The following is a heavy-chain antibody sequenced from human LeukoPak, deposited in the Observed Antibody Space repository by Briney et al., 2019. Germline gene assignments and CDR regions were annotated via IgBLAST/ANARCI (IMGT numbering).Heavy chain of an antibody. CDR1: GGSISSYY. V-gene: IGHV4-59*01. CDR3: TKQRASGWSAIDS. D-gene: IGHD6-19*01. J-gene: IGHJ4*02. Sequence: SSETLSLTCTVSGGSISSYYWSWIRQPPGKELEWIGYIYYSGSTNYNPSLKSRVSISIDTSKNQVSLRLTSVTAADTAMYYCTKQRASGWSAIDSWGQGTLVTVSS. CDR2: IYYSGST.